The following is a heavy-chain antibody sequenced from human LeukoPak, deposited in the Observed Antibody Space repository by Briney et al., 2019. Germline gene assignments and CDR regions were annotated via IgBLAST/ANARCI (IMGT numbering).Heavy chain of an antibody. J-gene: IGHJ4*02. Sequence: GGSLRLSCAASGFTFSSYGMHWVRQAPGKGLEWVAFIRYDGSNKYYADSVKGRFTISRDNSKNTLYLQMNSLRAEGTAVYYCAKDVNLRLGWFGEFVDYWGQGTLVTVSS. CDR2: IRYDGSNK. V-gene: IGHV3-30*02. D-gene: IGHD3-10*01. CDR1: GFTFSSYG. CDR3: AKDVNLRLGWFGEFVDY.